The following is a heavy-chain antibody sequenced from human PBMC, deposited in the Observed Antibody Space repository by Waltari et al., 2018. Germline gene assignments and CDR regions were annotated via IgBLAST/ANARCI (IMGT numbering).Heavy chain of an antibody. Sequence: QVQLQQWGAGLLKPSETLSLTCAVYGGSFSNYYWTWFRQPPGKGQEWIVEIKVSGNTNYKPSLTSRRTMSVDTSKSQFLLKLRTVTAADSGFYYCARVSLRATNGSYPYWGQGTQVTVSS. D-gene: IGHD6-19*01. V-gene: IGHV4-34*01. J-gene: IGHJ4*02. CDR3: ARVSLRATNGSYPY. CDR1: GGSFSNYY. CDR2: IKVSGNT.